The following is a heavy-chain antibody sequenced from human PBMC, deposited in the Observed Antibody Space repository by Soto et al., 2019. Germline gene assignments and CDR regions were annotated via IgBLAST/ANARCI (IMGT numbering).Heavy chain of an antibody. Sequence: QVQLVESGGGVVQPGRSLRLSCAASGFTFSSYGMHWVRQAPGKGLEWVAVISYDGSNKYYADSVKGRFTISRDNSKNTLYLQMNSLRAEDTAVYYCAKDTTMVQGVLRRPYWGQGTLVTVSS. D-gene: IGHD3-10*01. J-gene: IGHJ4*02. CDR3: AKDTTMVQGVLRRPY. CDR1: GFTFSSYG. V-gene: IGHV3-30*18. CDR2: ISYDGSNK.